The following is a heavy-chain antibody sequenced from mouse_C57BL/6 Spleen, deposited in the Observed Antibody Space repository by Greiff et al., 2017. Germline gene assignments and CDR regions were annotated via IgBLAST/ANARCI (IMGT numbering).Heavy chain of an antibody. Sequence: EVKLVESGGGLVKPGGSLKLSCAASGFTFSSYAMSWVRQTPEKRLEWVATISDGGSYTYYPDNVKGRFTISRDNAKNNLYLQMSHLKSEDTAMYYCARDSDWDSFDYWGQGTTLTVSS. D-gene: IGHD4-1*01. J-gene: IGHJ2*01. V-gene: IGHV5-4*01. CDR2: ISDGGSYT. CDR1: GFTFSSYA. CDR3: ARDSDWDSFDY.